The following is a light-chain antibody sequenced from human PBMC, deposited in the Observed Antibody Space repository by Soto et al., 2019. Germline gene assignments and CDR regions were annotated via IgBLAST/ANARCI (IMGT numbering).Light chain of an antibody. CDR3: QQYNNWPGT. CDR2: GAS. V-gene: IGKV3-15*01. J-gene: IGKJ4*01. CDR1: QSVNSH. Sequence: EIVMTQSPATLPVSPGERSTLSCMTSQSVNSHLAWYQHKPGQAPRLLIYGASSRATGIPTRFSGSGSGTEFTLTIDSLQSEDFAIYFCQQYNNWPGTFGGGTKVDI.